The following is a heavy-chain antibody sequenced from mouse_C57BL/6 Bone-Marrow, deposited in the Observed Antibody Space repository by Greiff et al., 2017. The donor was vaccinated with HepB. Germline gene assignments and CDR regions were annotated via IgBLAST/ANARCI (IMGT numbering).Heavy chain of an antibody. CDR2: ISDGGSYT. V-gene: IGHV5-4*03. CDR3: AGSYDYDAWFGD. CDR1: GFTFSSYS. Sequence: EVKLLESGGGLVKPGGSLKLSCAASGFTFSSYSMSWVRQTPEKRLEWVATISDGGSYTYYPDNVKGRFTISRDNTTSNVYLQMSHLKSEDTAMYYCAGSYDYDAWFGDRGQGTLVTDSA. J-gene: IGHJ3*01. D-gene: IGHD2-4*01.